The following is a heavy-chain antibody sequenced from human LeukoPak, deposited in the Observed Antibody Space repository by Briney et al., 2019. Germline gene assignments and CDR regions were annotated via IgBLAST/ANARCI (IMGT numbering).Heavy chain of an antibody. CDR3: ARGPLGGRLVRGRWFDP. V-gene: IGHV1-18*01. J-gene: IGHJ5*02. Sequence: ASVKVSCKASGYTFTSYGISWVRQAPGQGLEWMGWISAYNGNTNYAQKLQGRVTMTTDTSTSTAYIELRSLRSDDTAVYYCARGPLGGRLVRGRWFDPWGQETRVTVSS. CDR2: ISAYNGNT. D-gene: IGHD3-10*01. CDR1: GYTFTSYG.